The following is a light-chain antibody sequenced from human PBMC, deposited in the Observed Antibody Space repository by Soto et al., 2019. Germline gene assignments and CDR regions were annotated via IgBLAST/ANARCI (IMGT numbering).Light chain of an antibody. V-gene: IGLV2-14*01. CDR3: SSYTRGSTLV. J-gene: IGLJ3*02. CDR1: SSDVGGYNY. Sequence: QSVLTQPASVSGSPGQSITISCTGTSSDVGGYNYVSWYQQHPDKAPKLMIYEVSNRPPGVSNRFSGSKSGNTASLTISGLQSEDEGNYYCSSYTRGSTLVFGGGTKLTVL. CDR2: EVS.